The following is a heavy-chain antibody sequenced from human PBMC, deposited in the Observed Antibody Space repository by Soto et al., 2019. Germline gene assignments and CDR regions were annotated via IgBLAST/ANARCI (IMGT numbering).Heavy chain of an antibody. J-gene: IGHJ4*02. CDR2: ISAGGNTK. CDR1: GFTLSNIG. D-gene: IGHD2-21*01. Sequence: QVQLVESGGGVVQPGTSLRLACAASGFTLSNIGMQWVRQAPGKGLEWVAVISAGGNTKYYADSVKGRFTISRDNSKNTLFLQMNSLRTEDTAMYSCAKESGGERYAAYFDYWGQGTLVTVSS. CDR3: AKESGGERYAAYFDY. V-gene: IGHV3-30*18.